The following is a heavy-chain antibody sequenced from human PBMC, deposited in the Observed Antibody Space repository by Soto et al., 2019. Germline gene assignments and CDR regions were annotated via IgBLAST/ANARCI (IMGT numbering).Heavy chain of an antibody. Sequence: QVQLVQSGAEVKKPGASVKVSCKASGYTFPNYGITWVRQAPGQGLEWMGWINTNTGNPTYAQGLTGLFVFSLDTSVSTAYLQICSLKAEDTAVYYCARGGGGDSIDWYFDLWGRGTLVTVSS. CDR2: INTNTGNP. CDR3: ARGGGGDSIDWYFDL. CDR1: GYTFPNYG. D-gene: IGHD2-21*02. J-gene: IGHJ2*01. V-gene: IGHV7-4-1*01.